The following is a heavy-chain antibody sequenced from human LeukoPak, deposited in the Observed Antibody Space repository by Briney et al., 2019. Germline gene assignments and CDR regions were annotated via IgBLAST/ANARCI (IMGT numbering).Heavy chain of an antibody. V-gene: IGHV3-23*01. CDR1: GFTFSNYA. Sequence: GGSLRLSCAASGFTFSNYAMSWVRQAPGKGLEWVSAITGSGGNTYYADSVKGRFTISRDNSKNTVFLQMNSLRAEDTAVYYCAKWGDYDVLTGYYVSYYWGQGTLVTVSS. CDR2: ITGSGGNT. D-gene: IGHD3-9*01. J-gene: IGHJ4*02. CDR3: AKWGDYDVLTGYYVSYY.